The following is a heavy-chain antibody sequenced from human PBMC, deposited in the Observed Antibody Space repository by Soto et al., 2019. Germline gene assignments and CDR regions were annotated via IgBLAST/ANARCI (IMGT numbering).Heavy chain of an antibody. Sequence: SETLSLTCTVSGVSISSYYWSWIRQPPGKGLEWIGYIYYSGSTNYNPSLKSRVTISVDTSKNRFSLKLSSVTAADTAVYYCARHSSVDRIPAAIDYWGQGTLVTVSS. CDR1: GVSISSYY. J-gene: IGHJ4*02. CDR3: ARHSSVDRIPAAIDY. D-gene: IGHD2-2*01. CDR2: IYYSGST. V-gene: IGHV4-59*08.